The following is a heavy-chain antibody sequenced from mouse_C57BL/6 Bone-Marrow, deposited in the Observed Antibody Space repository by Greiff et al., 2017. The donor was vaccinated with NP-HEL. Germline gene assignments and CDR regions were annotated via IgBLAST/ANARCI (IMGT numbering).Heavy chain of an antibody. CDR2: IYPRDGST. Sequence: VQLQQSDAELVKPGASVKISCKASGYTFTDHTIHWMKQRPEQGLEWIGYIYPRDGSTKYNEKFKGKATLTADKSSSTAYMQLNSLTSEDSAVYVCARGEYDSRAWFAYWGQGTLVTVSA. D-gene: IGHD2-4*01. CDR1: GYTFTDHT. CDR3: ARGEYDSRAWFAY. V-gene: IGHV1-78*01. J-gene: IGHJ3*01.